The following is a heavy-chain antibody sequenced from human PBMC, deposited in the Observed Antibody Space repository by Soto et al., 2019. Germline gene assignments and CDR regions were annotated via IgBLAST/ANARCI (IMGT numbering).Heavy chain of an antibody. Sequence: GGSLRLSCAASGFTFNDYSMDWVRQAPEKGLEWVSSISSSGTYIYYADSVKGRFAISRDNANNGMYLQMDTLRAEDTAVYWCVSAGHVIHVHYYPMDLWGQGTLVTVSS. CDR1: GFTFNDYS. CDR3: VSAGHVIHVHYYPMDL. J-gene: IGHJ6*02. D-gene: IGHD6-6*01. CDR2: ISSSGTYI. V-gene: IGHV3-21*01.